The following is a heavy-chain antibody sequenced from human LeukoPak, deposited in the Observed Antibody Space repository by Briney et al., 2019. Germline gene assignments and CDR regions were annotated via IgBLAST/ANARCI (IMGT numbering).Heavy chain of an antibody. CDR2: ISYSGTT. CDR3: ARERGGLNWGWWDY. Sequence: SETLSLTCTVSGGSLSSNIYYWSWIRQPPGKGLEWIGYISYSGTTTYNPSLKSRVTISMDTSKSQFSLRLSSVTAADTAVYYCARERGGLNWGWWDYWGQGTLVTVSS. V-gene: IGHV4-61*01. J-gene: IGHJ4*02. D-gene: IGHD7-27*01. CDR1: GGSLSSNIYY.